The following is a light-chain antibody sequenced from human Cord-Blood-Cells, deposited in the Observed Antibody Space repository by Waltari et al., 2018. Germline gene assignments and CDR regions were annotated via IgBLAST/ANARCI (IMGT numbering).Light chain of an antibody. Sequence: QSALTQPASVSGSPGQSITISCPGTSSDVGGYHYVSWYQQHPGKAPKLMIYDVSNRPSGVSNRFSGSKSGNTASLTISGLQAEDEADYYCSSYTSSSTLVVFGTGTKVTVL. J-gene: IGLJ1*01. CDR3: SSYTSSSTLVV. CDR1: SSDVGGYHY. V-gene: IGLV2-14*01. CDR2: DVS.